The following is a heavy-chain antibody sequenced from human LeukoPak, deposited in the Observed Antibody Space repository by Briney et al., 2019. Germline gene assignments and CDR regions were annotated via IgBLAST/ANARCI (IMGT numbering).Heavy chain of an antibody. CDR1: GGSISSNSNY. Sequence: PSETLSLTCTVSGGSISSNSNYWAWIRQPPGRGLEWIGSISYGGSTYYSPSLESRVTISVDASKNQFSLRLSSVTAADTAVYYCARQALWFFDHWGQGTLVTVSS. J-gene: IGHJ4*02. D-gene: IGHD2-21*01. V-gene: IGHV4-39*01. CDR2: ISYGGST. CDR3: ARQALWFFDH.